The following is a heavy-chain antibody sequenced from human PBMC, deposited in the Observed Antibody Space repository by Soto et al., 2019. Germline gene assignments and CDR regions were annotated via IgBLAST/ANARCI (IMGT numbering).Heavy chain of an antibody. CDR1: GGTFSSYA. CDR2: IIPIFGTA. J-gene: IGHJ4*02. V-gene: IGHV1-69*12. CDR3: AKGIAALQYTRFDY. Sequence: QVQLVQSGAEVKKPGSSVKVSCKASGGTFSSYAISWVRQAPGQGLEWMGGIIPIFGTANYAQKFQGRVAITADESTITAYMELSSLRSEDTAGYYCAKGIAALQYTRFDYWGQGTLVTVSS. D-gene: IGHD6-13*01.